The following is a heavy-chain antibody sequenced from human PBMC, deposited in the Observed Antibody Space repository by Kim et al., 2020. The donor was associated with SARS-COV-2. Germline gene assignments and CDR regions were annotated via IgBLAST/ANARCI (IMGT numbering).Heavy chain of an antibody. CDR2: INPNSGGT. Sequence: ASVKVSCKASGYTFTGYYMHWVRQAPGQGLEWMGWINPNSGGTNYAQKFQGRVTMTRDTSISTAYMELSRLRSDDTAVYYCARVGKVIKRVTGTTGGVDYWGQGTLVTVSS. V-gene: IGHV1-2*02. D-gene: IGHD1-7*01. J-gene: IGHJ4*02. CDR3: ARVGKVIKRVTGTTGGVDY. CDR1: GYTFTGYY.